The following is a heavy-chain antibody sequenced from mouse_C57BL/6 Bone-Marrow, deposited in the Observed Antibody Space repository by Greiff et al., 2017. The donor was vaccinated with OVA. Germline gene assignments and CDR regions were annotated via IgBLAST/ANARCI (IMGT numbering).Heavy chain of an antibody. V-gene: IGHV1-26*01. CDR3: AYYGSSYVFAY. CDR2: INPNNGGT. CDR1: GYTFTDYY. D-gene: IGHD1-1*01. J-gene: IGHJ3*01. Sequence: EVQLQQSGPELVKPGASVKISCKASGYTFTDYYMNWVKQSHGKSLEWIGDINPNNGGTSYNQKFKGKATLTVDKSSSTAYMELRSLTSEDSAVYYCAYYGSSYVFAYWGQGTLVTVSA.